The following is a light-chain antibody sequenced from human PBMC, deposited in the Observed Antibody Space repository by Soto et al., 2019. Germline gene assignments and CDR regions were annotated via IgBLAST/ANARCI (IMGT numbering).Light chain of an antibody. CDR2: RNN. CDR3: AAWDDSLNGYV. Sequence: QSVLTQPPSASGTPGQRVTISCSGSSSNIGSNTVNWFQHLPGTAPKLLIYRNNQRPSGVFDRFSGSKSGTSASLAISGLQSEDEADYYCAAWDDSLNGYVFGTGTKLTVL. J-gene: IGLJ1*01. V-gene: IGLV1-44*01. CDR1: SSNIGSNT.